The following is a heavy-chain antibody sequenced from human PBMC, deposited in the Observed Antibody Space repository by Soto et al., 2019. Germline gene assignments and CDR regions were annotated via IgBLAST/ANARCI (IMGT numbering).Heavy chain of an antibody. CDR2: IYYSGST. CDR3: ARVRFWELFVAFDI. J-gene: IGHJ3*02. Sequence: QLQLQESGPGLVKPSETLSLTCTVSGGSISSSSYYWGWIRQPPGKGLEWIGSIYYSGSTYYNPSLKSRVTISVDTSKNQFSLKLSSVTAADTAVYYCARVRFWELFVAFDIWGQGTMVTVSS. D-gene: IGHD3-10*01. CDR1: GGSISSSSYY. V-gene: IGHV4-39*01.